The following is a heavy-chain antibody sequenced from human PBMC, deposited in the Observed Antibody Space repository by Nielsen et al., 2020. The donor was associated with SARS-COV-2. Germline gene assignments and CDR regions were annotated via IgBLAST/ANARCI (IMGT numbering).Heavy chain of an antibody. J-gene: IGHJ4*02. Sequence: GESLKISCKGSGYSFTSYWIGWVRQMPRKGLEWMGIIYPGDSDTRYSPSFQGQVTISADKSISTAYLQWSSLKASDTAMYYCARRPGYCSGGSCYSFDYWGQGTLVTVSS. CDR1: GYSFTSYW. CDR3: ARRPGYCSGGSCYSFDY. CDR2: IYPGDSDT. D-gene: IGHD2-15*01. V-gene: IGHV5-51*01.